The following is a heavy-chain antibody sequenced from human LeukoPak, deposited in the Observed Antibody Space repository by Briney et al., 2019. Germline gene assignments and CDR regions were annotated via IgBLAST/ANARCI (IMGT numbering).Heavy chain of an antibody. CDR2: ISYDGSNK. D-gene: IGHD2-2*01. J-gene: IGHJ4*02. Sequence: GGSLRLSCAASGFTFSSYGMHWVRQAPGKGLEGVAVISYDGSNKYYADSVKGRFTISRDNSKDTLYLQMNTLRVEDTAVYYCAKPYGSRDPNFDHWGQGTLVTVSS. CDR3: AKPYGSRDPNFDH. CDR1: GFTFSSYG. V-gene: IGHV3-30*18.